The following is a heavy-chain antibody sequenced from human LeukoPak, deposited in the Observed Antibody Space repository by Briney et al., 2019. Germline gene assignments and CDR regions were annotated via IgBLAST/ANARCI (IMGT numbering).Heavy chain of an antibody. CDR1: GFTFDDYA. Sequence: GGSLRLSCAASGFTFDDYAMHWVRQAPGKGLEWVSGISWNSGSIGYADSVKGRFTISRDNAKNSLYLQMNSLRAEDTALYYCAKDHNRMAAAGSFDYWGQGTLVTVSS. V-gene: IGHV3-9*01. CDR2: ISWNSGSI. J-gene: IGHJ4*02. D-gene: IGHD6-13*01. CDR3: AKDHNRMAAAGSFDY.